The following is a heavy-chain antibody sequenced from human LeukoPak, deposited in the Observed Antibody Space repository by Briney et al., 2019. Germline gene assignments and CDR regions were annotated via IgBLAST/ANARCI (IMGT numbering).Heavy chain of an antibody. V-gene: IGHV3-23*01. CDR1: GFTVSSNY. Sequence: PGGSLRLSCAASGFTVSSNYMSWVRQAPGKGLEWVSAISGSGGSTYYADSVKGRFTISRDNSKNTLYLQMNSLRAEDTAVYYCAKDEPDYGGNSGHYYYYGMDVWGQGTTVTVSS. CDR3: AKDEPDYGGNSGHYYYYGMDV. D-gene: IGHD4-23*01. CDR2: ISGSGGST. J-gene: IGHJ6*02.